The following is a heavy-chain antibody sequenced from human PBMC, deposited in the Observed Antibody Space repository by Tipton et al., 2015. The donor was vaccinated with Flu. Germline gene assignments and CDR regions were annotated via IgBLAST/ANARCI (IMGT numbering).Heavy chain of an antibody. D-gene: IGHD2-2*02. Sequence: GSLRLSCAASGFTFSTFWMHWVRQAPGKGLEWVANIKQDGSEKYYVDSVKGRFTISRDNSENTVYLQMTSLRADDTAVYYCAKEVGYCRSTTCYKPFDYWGQGTLVTVSS. CDR1: GFTFSTFW. V-gene: IGHV3-7*03. J-gene: IGHJ4*02. CDR2: IKQDGSEK. CDR3: AKEVGYCRSTTCYKPFDY.